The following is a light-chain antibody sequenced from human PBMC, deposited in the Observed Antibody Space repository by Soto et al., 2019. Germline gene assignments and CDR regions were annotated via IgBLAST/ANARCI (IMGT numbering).Light chain of an antibody. J-gene: IGKJ1*01. CDR3: RPYGSSRT. Sequence: EIVLTQSPGTLSLSPGERATLSCRASQSVSSSYLAWYQQKPGQAPRLLIYGVSRRATGIPDRFSGSGSGTDFTLTITSLEPEDFAVYYCRPYGSSRTFGQGTKVEIK. CDR1: QSVSSSY. V-gene: IGKV3-20*01. CDR2: GVS.